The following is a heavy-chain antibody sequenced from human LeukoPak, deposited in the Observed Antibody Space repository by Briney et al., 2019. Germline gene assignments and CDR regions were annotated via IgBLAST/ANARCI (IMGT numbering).Heavy chain of an antibody. D-gene: IGHD3-22*01. CDR3: AIQTYYYDSSGPLFDY. CDR2: IYYSGST. V-gene: IGHV4-30-4*01. CDR1: GGSISSGDYY. Sequence: PSQTLSLTCTVSGGSISSGDYYWSWIRQPPGKGLEWIGYIYYSGSTYYNPSLKSRVTISVDTSKNQFSLKLSSVTAADTAVYYCAIQTYYYDSSGPLFDYWGQGTLVTVSS. J-gene: IGHJ4*02.